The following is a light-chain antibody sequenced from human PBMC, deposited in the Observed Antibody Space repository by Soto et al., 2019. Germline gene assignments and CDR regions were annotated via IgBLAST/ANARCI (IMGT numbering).Light chain of an antibody. V-gene: IGKV3-20*01. J-gene: IGKJ1*01. Sequence: IILTQSPGTLSLSPGERATLSCRASQSLKRTFLAWYQHKPGQSPRLLISGVSSRAAGVPDRFSGSGSGKDFTLTISRLAPQESAVYFCQQYDHSPRTLGQGTKVDIK. CDR3: QQYDHSPRT. CDR2: GVS. CDR1: QSLKRTF.